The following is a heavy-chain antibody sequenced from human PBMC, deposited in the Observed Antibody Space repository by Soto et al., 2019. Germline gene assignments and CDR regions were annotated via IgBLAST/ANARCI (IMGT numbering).Heavy chain of an antibody. J-gene: IGHJ4*02. Sequence: ASVEVSCRASGYTFTASGISWVRQAPGRGLEWMGWTSIYNGHTEYSPKFLGRVVMTTDTSADTAYLELRSLRPDDAALYYCARWDDYGASDQYHFDHWGQGTLVTVSS. D-gene: IGHD4-17*01. CDR2: TSIYNGHT. V-gene: IGHV1-18*01. CDR1: GYTFTASG. CDR3: ARWDDYGASDQYHFDH.